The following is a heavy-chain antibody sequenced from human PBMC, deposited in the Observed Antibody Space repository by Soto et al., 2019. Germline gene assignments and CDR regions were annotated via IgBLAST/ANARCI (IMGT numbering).Heavy chain of an antibody. CDR3: ARLPRDCNKTSCYYADH. CDR1: GYDFNTKW. Sequence: GETLTISCVGYGYDFNTKWFGWVRQFPGIGLEWVGIMYPGDSDTRYNPSLQGHVTLSVDVTVSTAFLQWRSLETSDTGMYFCARLPRDCNKTSCYYADHWGQGTQVTVSS. J-gene: IGHJ4*02. D-gene: IGHD3-3*01. V-gene: IGHV5-51*01. CDR2: MYPGDSDT.